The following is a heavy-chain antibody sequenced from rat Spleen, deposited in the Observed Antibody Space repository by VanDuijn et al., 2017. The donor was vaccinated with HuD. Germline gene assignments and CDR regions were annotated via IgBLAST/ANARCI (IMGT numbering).Heavy chain of an antibody. CDR3: ARRHYGYTDYFDY. J-gene: IGHJ2*01. D-gene: IGHD1-6*01. CDR1: GFTFNDYY. Sequence: EVQLVESDGGLVQPGRSMRLSCAASGFTFNDYYMAWVRQAPEKGLEWVASIHYEGTNTYYRDSVKGRFTISRDNAKSTLSLQMDSLRSEDTATYYCARRHYGYTDYFDYWGQGVMVTVSS. CDR2: IHYEGTNT. V-gene: IGHV5-22*01.